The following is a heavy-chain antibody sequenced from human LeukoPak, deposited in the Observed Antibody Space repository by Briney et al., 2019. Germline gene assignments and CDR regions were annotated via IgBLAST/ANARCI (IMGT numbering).Heavy chain of an antibody. D-gene: IGHD2-21*02. CDR3: AKDPRGTAYCGGDCYL. J-gene: IGHJ4*02. V-gene: IGHV3-23*01. CDR1: GFTFSSYG. CDR2: ISGSGGST. Sequence: QPGGSLRLSCAASGFTFSSYGMSWVRQAPGKGLEWVSAISGSGGSTYYADSVKGRFTISRDNSKNTLYLQMNSLRAEDTAVYYCAKDPRGTAYCGGDCYLWGQGTLVTVSS.